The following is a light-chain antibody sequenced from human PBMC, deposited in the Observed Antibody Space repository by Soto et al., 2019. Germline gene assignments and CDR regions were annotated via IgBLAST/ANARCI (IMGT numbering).Light chain of an antibody. V-gene: IGKV2-30*01. CDR2: KVS. J-gene: IGKJ1*01. Sequence: DAVLTQSPLSLPVTPGQPASLSCRSSQSLEYSDGKTYLNWYQQRPGQSPRRLIYKVSNRDFGVPDRFSGSGSGTAFTLEISRVEAEDVRVYYCMQGSYWPWTFGQGTKVEIK. CDR1: QSLEYSDGKTY. CDR3: MQGSYWPWT.